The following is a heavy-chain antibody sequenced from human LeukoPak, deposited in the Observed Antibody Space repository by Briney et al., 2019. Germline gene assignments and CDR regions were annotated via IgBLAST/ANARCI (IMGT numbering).Heavy chain of an antibody. J-gene: IGHJ6*04. CDR1: GGTFSSHV. D-gene: IGHD2-15*01. CDR3: ASATLRCSGGGCYEMDV. CDR2: IIPIFRTA. Sequence: ASVKVSCKASGGTFSSHVFSWVRQAPGQGLEWMGGIIPIFRTANYAQKFQGRLTITADKSTSTAYMELSSLRSVDTAVYYCASATLRCSGGGCYEMDVWGKGTTVTVSS. V-gene: IGHV1-69*06.